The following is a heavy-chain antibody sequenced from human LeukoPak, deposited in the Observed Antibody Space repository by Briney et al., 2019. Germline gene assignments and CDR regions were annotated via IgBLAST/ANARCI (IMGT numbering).Heavy chain of an antibody. CDR2: IYYSGST. CDR3: AREYYASGNDY. CDR1: GGSISSSSYY. J-gene: IGHJ4*02. Sequence: PSETLSLTCTVSGGSISSSSYYWGWIRQPPGKGLEWIGSIYYSGSTYYNPSLQSRVTFSVDTSKNQFSLKLTSVTAADTAVYYCAREYYASGNDYWGQGTLVTVSS. D-gene: IGHD3-10*01. V-gene: IGHV4-39*07.